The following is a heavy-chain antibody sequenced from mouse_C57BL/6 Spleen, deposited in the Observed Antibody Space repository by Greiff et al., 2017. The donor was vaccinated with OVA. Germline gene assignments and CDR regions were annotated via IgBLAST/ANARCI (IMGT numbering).Heavy chain of an antibody. Sequence: VQLMESGPGLVKPSQSLSLTCSVTGYSITSGYYWYWIRQFPGNKLEWVGYISYDGSNNYNPSLKNRISITRYTSKNQFFLKLKSVTTEDTATYYCARERRRYYAMDYWGQGTSVTVSS. V-gene: IGHV3-6*01. CDR1: GYSITSGYY. CDR2: ISYDGSN. CDR3: ARERRRYYAMDY. J-gene: IGHJ4*01.